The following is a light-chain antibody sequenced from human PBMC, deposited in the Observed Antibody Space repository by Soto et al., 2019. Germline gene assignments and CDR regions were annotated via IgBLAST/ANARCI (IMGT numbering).Light chain of an antibody. V-gene: IGKV1-27*01. CDR2: AAS. J-gene: IGKJ3*01. Sequence: DIQMTQSPSSLSASVGDRVTITCRASQSISNYLAWYQQKPGKVPKLLIYAASTLQSGVPSRLSGSGSGTNFTLTISSRQPEDVATYYYQKYNSAPFTFGPGTKVDIK. CDR3: QKYNSAPFT. CDR1: QSISNY.